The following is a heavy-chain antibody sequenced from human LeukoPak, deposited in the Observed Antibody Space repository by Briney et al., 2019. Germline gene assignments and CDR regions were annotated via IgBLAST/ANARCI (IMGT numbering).Heavy chain of an antibody. Sequence: GESLKISGKGSGSRFTSYWIAWVRQMPGKGLEGMGIIFPEDSDTRYSPSFQGQITISADKSINTAYLQWSSLKAPDTAMYYCARHSDIPVADSGGQGTLVTVS. CDR2: IFPEDSDT. CDR1: GSRFTSYW. J-gene: IGHJ4*02. V-gene: IGHV5-51*01. CDR3: ARHSDIPVADS. D-gene: IGHD6-19*01.